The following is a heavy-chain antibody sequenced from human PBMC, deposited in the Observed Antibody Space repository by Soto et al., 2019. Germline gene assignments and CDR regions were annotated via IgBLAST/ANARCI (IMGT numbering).Heavy chain of an antibody. CDR3: ARDRDFRDYGDAADFDY. D-gene: IGHD4-17*01. CDR1: GYTFTSYG. V-gene: IGHV1-18*01. J-gene: IGHJ4*02. Sequence: KVLGASVKVSCKASGYTFTSYGISWVRQAPGQGLEWMGWISAYNGNTNYAQKLQGRVTITTDTSTSTAYMELRSLRSDDTAVYYCARDRDFRDYGDAADFDYWGQGTLVTVSS. CDR2: ISAYNGNT.